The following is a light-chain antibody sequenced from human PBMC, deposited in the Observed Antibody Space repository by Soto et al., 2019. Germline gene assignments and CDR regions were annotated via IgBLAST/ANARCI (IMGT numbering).Light chain of an antibody. CDR1: QSLLFNSNNKNN. V-gene: IGKV4-1*01. J-gene: IGKJ1*01. Sequence: DIVMTQSPDTLAVSLGERATINCKSSQSLLFNSNNKNNLAWYQQKPGQSPKLLIYWASTRESGVPDRFSGRGSGTDFTLTISSLQAEDVAVYYCQQYYTTHRTFGKGTKVDI. CDR2: WAS. CDR3: QQYYTTHRT.